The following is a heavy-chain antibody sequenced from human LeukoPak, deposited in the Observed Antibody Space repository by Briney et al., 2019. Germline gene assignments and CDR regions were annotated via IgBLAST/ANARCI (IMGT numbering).Heavy chain of an antibody. J-gene: IGHJ4*02. CDR3: AREGWGTYSSGPYYFDY. Sequence: AAVKVSCKASGYTFTRNGISWVRQAPGQGLEWMWWINGYNGNTKYAQRLQGRVTMTTDTSTTTAYMELRSLRSDDTAVYHCAREGWGTYSSGPYYFDYWGQGTLITVSS. CDR1: GYTFTRNG. D-gene: IGHD6-19*01. CDR2: INGYNGNT. V-gene: IGHV1-18*04.